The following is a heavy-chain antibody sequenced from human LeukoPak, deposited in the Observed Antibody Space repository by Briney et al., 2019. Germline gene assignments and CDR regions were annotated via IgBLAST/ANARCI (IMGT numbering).Heavy chain of an antibody. CDR3: ARGGGLDV. CDR2: INHNGNVN. Sequence: GGSLILSCAASGFTFSSYWMNWARQAPGKGLEWVASINHNGNVNYYVDSVKGRFTISRDNAKNPLYLQMSNLRAEDTAVYFCARGGGLDVWGQGATVTVSS. J-gene: IGHJ6*02. CDR1: GFTFSSYW. V-gene: IGHV3-7*04.